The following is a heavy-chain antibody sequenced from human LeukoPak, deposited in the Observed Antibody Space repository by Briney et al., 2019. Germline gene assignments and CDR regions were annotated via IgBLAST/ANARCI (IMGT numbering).Heavy chain of an antibody. CDR1: GYSLSSYW. J-gene: IGHJ4*02. CDR2: FFPGDSDT. CDR3: ARHVVVDSHSAMDY. V-gene: IGHV5-51*01. Sequence: GESLKISCKGSGYSLSSYWIGWVRQMPRKGLEWMGIFFPGDSDTRYSPSFQGQVTISADKSINPAYLQWSSLKASDTAMYYCARHVVVDSHSAMDYWGQGTLVTVSS. D-gene: IGHD2-15*01.